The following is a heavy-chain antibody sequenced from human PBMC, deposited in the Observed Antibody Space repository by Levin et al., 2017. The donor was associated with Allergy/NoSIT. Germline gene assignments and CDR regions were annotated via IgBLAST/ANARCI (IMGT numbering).Heavy chain of an antibody. CDR1: GFTFSVYG. D-gene: IGHD3-10*01. J-gene: IGHJ4*02. V-gene: IGHV3-30*18. CDR2: ISYDGNTQ. CDR3: AKDRASYRIQGASFDY. Sequence: PGGSLRLSCVVSGFTFSVYGIHWVRQAPGEGLEWVAVISYDGNTQYYADSVKGRFTISRDNSKNTLFLEMTSLRTEDTAIYYCAKDRASYRIQGASFDYWSQGALVTVSS.